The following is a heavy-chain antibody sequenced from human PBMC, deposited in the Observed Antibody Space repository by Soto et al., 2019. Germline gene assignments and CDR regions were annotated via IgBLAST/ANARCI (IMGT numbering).Heavy chain of an antibody. Sequence: GESLKISCQGSGYRFTSYWIGWVRQMPGKGLEWMGIIYPADSNTKYNPSFEGQVTMSADKSITTAYLQWSSLKASDTAIHYCARPNYGGNWFDYWGQGTQVTVSS. CDR1: GYRFTSYW. CDR3: ARPNYGGNWFDY. V-gene: IGHV5-51*01. CDR2: IYPADSNT. J-gene: IGHJ4*02. D-gene: IGHD2-21*01.